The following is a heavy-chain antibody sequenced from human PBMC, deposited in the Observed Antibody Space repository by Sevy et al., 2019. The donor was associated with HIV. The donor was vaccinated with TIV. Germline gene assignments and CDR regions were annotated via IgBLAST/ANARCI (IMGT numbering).Heavy chain of an antibody. D-gene: IGHD6-13*01. CDR3: AKNSGGSSWQMMFPYFDY. Sequence: GGSLRLSCAASGFTFSSYAMSWVRQAPGKGLEWVSAISGSGGSTYYADSVKGRFTISRDNSKNTLYLQMNSLRAGDTAVYYCAKNSGGSSWQMMFPYFDYWGQGTLVTVSS. CDR2: ISGSGGST. V-gene: IGHV3-23*01. CDR1: GFTFSSYA. J-gene: IGHJ4*02.